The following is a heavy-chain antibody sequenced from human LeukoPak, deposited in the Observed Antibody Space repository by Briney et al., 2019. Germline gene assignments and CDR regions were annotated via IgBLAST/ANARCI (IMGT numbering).Heavy chain of an antibody. D-gene: IGHD3-22*01. CDR1: CGFISNGSYY. Sequence: PSPTLSLTCTFSCGFISNGSYYFSWIRQHPGEGLEWIGYINYSGSTYYNPSLKSRVTISVDTSKNQFSLKLSSVTAADTAVYYCAREDDSYYYYGMDVWGQGTTVTVSS. J-gene: IGHJ6*02. V-gene: IGHV4-31*03. CDR3: AREDDSYYYYGMDV. CDR2: INYSGST.